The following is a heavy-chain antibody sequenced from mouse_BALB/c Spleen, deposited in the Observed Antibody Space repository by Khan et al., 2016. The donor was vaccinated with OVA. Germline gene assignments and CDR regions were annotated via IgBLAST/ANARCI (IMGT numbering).Heavy chain of an antibody. J-gene: IGHJ3*01. CDR2: ITTYTGEP. V-gene: IGHV9-3-1*01. CDR3: ARSNGNYWFAY. CDR1: GYTLTNYG. Sequence: QIQLVQSGPELKKPGETVKISCKASGYTLTNYGMNWVKQAPGKGLKWMGWITTYTGEPTYAEDFKGRIAFSLETSASTAYLQINNLKNEDTATYFCARSNGNYWFAYCGQGTLVTVSA. D-gene: IGHD2-1*01.